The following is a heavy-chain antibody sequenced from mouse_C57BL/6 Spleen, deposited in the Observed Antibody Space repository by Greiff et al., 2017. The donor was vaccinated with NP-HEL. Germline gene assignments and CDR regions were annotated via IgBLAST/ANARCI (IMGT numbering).Heavy chain of an antibody. CDR1: GYTFTSYW. CDR3: ARIGIYDYDDY. D-gene: IGHD2-4*01. V-gene: IGHV1-64*01. CDR2: IHPNSGST. Sequence: QVQLQQPGAELVKPGASVKLSCKASGYTFTSYWMHWVKQRPGQGLEWIGMIHPNSGSTNYNEKFKSKATLTVDKSSSTAYMQLSSLTSEDSAVYYCARIGIYDYDDYWGQGTTLTVSS. J-gene: IGHJ2*01.